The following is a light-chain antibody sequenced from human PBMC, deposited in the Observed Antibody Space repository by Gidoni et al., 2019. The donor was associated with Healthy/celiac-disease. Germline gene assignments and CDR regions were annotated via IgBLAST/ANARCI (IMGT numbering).Light chain of an antibody. V-gene: IGKV3-20*01. CDR1: QSVSSSY. Sequence: EIVLTQSPGTLSLSPGERATLSCRASQSVSSSYLAWYQQTPGQAPRLLIYGASSSATGIPDRFSGSGSGTDFTLTISRLEPEDFAVYYCQEYGSSPITFGQGTRLEIK. J-gene: IGKJ5*01. CDR2: GAS. CDR3: QEYGSSPIT.